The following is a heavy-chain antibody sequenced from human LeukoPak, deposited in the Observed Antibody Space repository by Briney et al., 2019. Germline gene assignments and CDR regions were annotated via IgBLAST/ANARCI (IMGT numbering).Heavy chain of an antibody. CDR3: ANDNWNDALGFDY. J-gene: IGHJ4*02. CDR1: GFTFSSYT. CDR2: ISGSGGST. D-gene: IGHD1-20*01. Sequence: GGSLRLSCAASGFTFSSYTMSWVRQAPGKGLEWVSAISGSGGSTYYADSVKGRFTISRDNSKNTLYLQMNSLRAEDTAVYYCANDNWNDALGFDYWGQGTLVTVSS. V-gene: IGHV3-23*01.